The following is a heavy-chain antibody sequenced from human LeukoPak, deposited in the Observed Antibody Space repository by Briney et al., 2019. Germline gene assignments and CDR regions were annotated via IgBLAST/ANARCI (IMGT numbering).Heavy chain of an antibody. CDR2: ISYDGSNK. J-gene: IGHJ4*02. V-gene: IGHV3-30*18. D-gene: IGHD6-19*01. CDR3: AKPTQAGYSSGPFDY. CDR1: GFTFSSYG. Sequence: GGSLRLSCAASGFTFSSYGMHWVRQAPGKGLEWVAVISYDGSNKYYADSVKGRFTISRDNSKNTLYLQMSSLRAEDTAVYYCAKPTQAGYSSGPFDYWGQGTLVTVSS.